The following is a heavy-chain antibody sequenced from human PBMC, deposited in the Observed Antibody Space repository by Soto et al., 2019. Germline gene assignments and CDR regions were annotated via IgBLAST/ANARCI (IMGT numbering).Heavy chain of an antibody. D-gene: IGHD4-17*01. CDR1: GFAFNSYA. CDR3: ARVDYRYSTEISYYYRSGMDV. V-gene: IGHV3-30-3*01. CDR2: ISFNGTNK. Sequence: QVQLVESGGGVVQPARSLRLSCAASGFAFNSYAMHWIRQAPGKGLEWVAVISFNGTNKYYADSVKGRFTISRDNSKNTLYLQMSSLRAEDTANYYCARVDYRYSTEISYYYRSGMDVWGQGTTVTVSS. J-gene: IGHJ6*02.